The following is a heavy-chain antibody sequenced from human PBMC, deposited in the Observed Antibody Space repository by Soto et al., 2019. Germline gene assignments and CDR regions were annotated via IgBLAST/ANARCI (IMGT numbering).Heavy chain of an antibody. CDR2: MNPNSGNT. V-gene: IGHV1-8*01. Sequence: QVQLVQSGAEVKQPGASVKVSRKASGDTFTNYDIKWVRQATGQGLEWMGWMNPNSGNTGYAQKFQGRVTMTRNTSISTAYMDLSSLRSEDTAVYYCARGRNGMDVWGQGTTVTVSS. CDR1: GDTFTNYD. CDR3: ARGRNGMDV. J-gene: IGHJ6*02.